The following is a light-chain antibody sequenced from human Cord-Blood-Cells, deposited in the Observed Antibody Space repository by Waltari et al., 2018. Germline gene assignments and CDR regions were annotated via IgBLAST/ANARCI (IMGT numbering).Light chain of an antibody. V-gene: IGKV1-33*01. CDR3: QQYDNLLFT. CDR1: QDIRNY. Sequence: IQMTQSPSSLSASVGDRVTITCQASQDIRNYLNWYQQKPGKAPKLLIYDASNLETGVPSRFSGSGSGTDFTFTISSLQPEDIATYYCQQYDNLLFTFGPGTKVDIK. J-gene: IGKJ3*01. CDR2: DAS.